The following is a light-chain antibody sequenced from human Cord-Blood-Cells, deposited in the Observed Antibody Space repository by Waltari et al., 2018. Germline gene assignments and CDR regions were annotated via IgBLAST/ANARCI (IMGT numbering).Light chain of an antibody. CDR3: QRYYSTPYS. J-gene: IGKJ2*03. CDR1: QSVLYSSNNKNY. V-gene: IGKV4-1*01. CDR2: WAS. Sequence: LAVSLGERATINCKSSQSVLYSSNNKNYLAWYQQKPGQPPKLLIYWASTRESGVPDRFSGSGSGTDFTLTISSLQAEDVAVYYCQRYYSTPYSFGQGTKLEIK.